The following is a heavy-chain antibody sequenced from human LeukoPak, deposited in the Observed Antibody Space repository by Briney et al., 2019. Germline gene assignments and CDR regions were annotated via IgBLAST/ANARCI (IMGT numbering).Heavy chain of an antibody. V-gene: IGHV3-23*01. CDR2: MSGSGDRT. J-gene: IGHJ4*02. CDR1: GFTFSSNA. Sequence: GGSLRLSCAASGFTFSSNAMSWVRQAPGKGLEWVSAMSGSGDRTYYADSVKGRFTVSRDNSKNTLHLQMDSLRDDDTAVYYCAKEVHDSSGFTADSWGQGTLVTVSS. CDR3: AKEVHDSSGFTADS. D-gene: IGHD3-22*01.